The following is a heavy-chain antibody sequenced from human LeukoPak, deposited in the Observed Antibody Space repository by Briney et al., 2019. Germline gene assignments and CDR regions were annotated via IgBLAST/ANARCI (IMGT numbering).Heavy chain of an antibody. J-gene: IGHJ4*02. Sequence: GRSLRLSCAASGFTFDDYAMHWVRQAPGKGLEWVSGISWNSGSIGYADSVKGRFTISRDNAKNSLYLQMNSLRAEDTALYYCASVVATIGYWGQGTLVTVSS. CDR1: GFTFDDYA. CDR3: ASVVATIGY. V-gene: IGHV3-9*01. CDR2: ISWNSGSI. D-gene: IGHD5-12*01.